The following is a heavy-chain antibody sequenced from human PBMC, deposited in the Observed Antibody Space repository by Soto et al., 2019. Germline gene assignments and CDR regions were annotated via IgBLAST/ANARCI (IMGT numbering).Heavy chain of an antibody. Sequence: ASVKVSCKVSGYTFTSHSMHWVRQAPGQRLEWMGLINGDSGNTINSQKFQGRVTINRDTSANTAYMELSSLVSEDTAVYYCARGTGSRSYLIDYWGQGTVVTVSS. V-gene: IGHV1-3*01. CDR2: INGDSGNT. D-gene: IGHD3-10*01. CDR3: ARGTGSRSYLIDY. CDR1: GYTFTSHS. J-gene: IGHJ4*02.